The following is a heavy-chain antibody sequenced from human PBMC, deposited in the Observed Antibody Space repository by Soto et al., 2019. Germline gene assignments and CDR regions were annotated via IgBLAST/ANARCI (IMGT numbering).Heavy chain of an antibody. V-gene: IGHV3-23*01. CDR3: AKATATGGGAFDI. CDR2: ILVDGRT. J-gene: IGHJ3*02. Sequence: GGSLRLSCAASGYICSSYDMSWVRQAPGKGLEWVSTILVDGRTFYVDSVKGRFTISRDTSQNTVYLQMNSLTAGDTALYYCAKATATGGGAFDICGQGTMVTVSS. D-gene: IGHD2-8*02. CDR1: GYICSSYD.